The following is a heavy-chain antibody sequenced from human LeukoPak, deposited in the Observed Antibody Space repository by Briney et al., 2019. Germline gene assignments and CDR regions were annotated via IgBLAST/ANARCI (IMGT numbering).Heavy chain of an antibody. Sequence: SETLSLTCTVSGGSISSSSYYWGWIRQPPGKGLEWIGSIYYSGSTYYNPSLKSRVTISVDTSKNQFSLKLSSVTAADTAVYYCASSPRTKGYCSSTSCHNFDYWGQGTLVTVSS. V-gene: IGHV4-39*01. CDR1: GGSISSSSYY. D-gene: IGHD2-2*02. J-gene: IGHJ4*02. CDR3: ASSPRTKGYCSSTSCHNFDY. CDR2: IYYSGST.